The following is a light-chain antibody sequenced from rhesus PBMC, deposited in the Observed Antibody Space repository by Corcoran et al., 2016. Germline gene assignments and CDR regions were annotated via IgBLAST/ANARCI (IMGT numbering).Light chain of an antibody. V-gene: IGKV1S3*01. Sequence: DIQMTQSPSSLSASVGDTVTITCRASQDITNSLAWYQQKPGKAPRPLIYYESNLESGVPSRFSGSVSGTDFTLTLSSLHPDDFAPYYCQQHNNYPRTFSQGTKVEIE. CDR1: QDITNS. J-gene: IGKJ1*01. CDR3: QQHNNYPRT. CDR2: YES.